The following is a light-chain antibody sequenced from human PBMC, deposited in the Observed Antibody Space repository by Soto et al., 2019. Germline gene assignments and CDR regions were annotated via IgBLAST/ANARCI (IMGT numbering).Light chain of an antibody. V-gene: IGKV3-20*01. J-gene: IGKJ2*03. Sequence: EIVLTQSPGTLSLSPGERATLSCRASQSVTSTFLAWYQQKPGQAPRLLISGVSSRATGIPDRFSGSGSGTDFTLIISRLEPEDFAVYYCQQYGSSPLYSFGQGTKLDIK. CDR3: QQYGSSPLYS. CDR2: GVS. CDR1: QSVTSTF.